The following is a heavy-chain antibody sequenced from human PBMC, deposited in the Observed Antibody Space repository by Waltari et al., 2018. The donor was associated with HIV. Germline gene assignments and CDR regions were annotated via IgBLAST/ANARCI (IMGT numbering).Heavy chain of an antibody. CDR3: GAFLCAEDCRDGFDV. V-gene: IGHV3-21*06. Sequence: ESGGGRAKPGGTLKLSCSGSGFTFKTYIVRWIRQTPGRGLEWISSISDDSSFIYYADSVKGRFTVSRDNVRNSVFLQINDVRAEDTATYFCGAFLCAEDCRDGFDVWGQGTMVTVS. J-gene: IGHJ3*01. D-gene: IGHD2-21*02. CDR1: GFTFKTYI. CDR2: ISDDSSFI.